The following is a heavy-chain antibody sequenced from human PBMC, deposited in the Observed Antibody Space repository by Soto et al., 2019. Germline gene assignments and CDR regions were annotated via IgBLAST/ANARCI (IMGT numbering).Heavy chain of an antibody. CDR1: GFTFSSYS. D-gene: IGHD3-22*01. CDR2: ISSSSSTI. J-gene: IGHJ4*02. CDR3: ASGAYYFDSSGLSY. Sequence: EVHLVESAGGLVQPGGSLRLSCAASGFTFSSYSMNWVRQSPGKGLEWVSYISSSSSTIYYGDSVKGRFPISRDNAKNSLYLQMNSLRVEDTAVYYCASGAYYFDSSGLSYWGQGTLVTVSS. V-gene: IGHV3-48*01.